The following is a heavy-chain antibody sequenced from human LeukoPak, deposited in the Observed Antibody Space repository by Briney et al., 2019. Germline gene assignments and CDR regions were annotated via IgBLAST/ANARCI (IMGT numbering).Heavy chain of an antibody. CDR3: ARDRIGYYYDSSVDNWFDP. V-gene: IGHV1-18*01. D-gene: IGHD3-22*01. Sequence: ASVKVSCKASGYTFTSYGISWVRQAPGQGLEWMGWISAYNGNTNYAQKLQGRVTMTTDTSTSTACMELRSLRSDDTAVYYCARDRIGYYYDSSVDNWFDPWGQGTLVTVSS. CDR2: ISAYNGNT. J-gene: IGHJ5*02. CDR1: GYTFTSYG.